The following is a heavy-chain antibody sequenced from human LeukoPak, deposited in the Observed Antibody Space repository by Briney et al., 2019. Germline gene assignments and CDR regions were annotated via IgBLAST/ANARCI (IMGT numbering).Heavy chain of an antibody. D-gene: IGHD1-14*01. V-gene: IGHV3-11*01. CDR1: GFTFSDYY. CDR3: ARDPESSSDAFDI. J-gene: IGHJ3*02. CDR2: ISSSGSTI. Sequence: PGGSLRLSCAASGFTFSDYYMSWIRQAPGKGLEWVSYISSSGSTIYYADSVKGRFTISRDNAKNSLYLQMNSLRAEATAVYYCARDPESSSDAFDIWGQGTMVTVSS.